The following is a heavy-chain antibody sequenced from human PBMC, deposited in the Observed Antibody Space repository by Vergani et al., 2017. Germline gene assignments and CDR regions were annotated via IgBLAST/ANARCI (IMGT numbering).Heavy chain of an antibody. CDR1: GFTVSSNY. V-gene: IGHV3-53*04. Sequence: VQLVESGGGLVQPGGSLRLSCAASGFTVSSNYMSWVRQAPGKGLEWVSVIYSGGSTYYADSVKGRFTISRHNSKNTLYLQMNSLRAEDTAVYYFAGDRVDIVATATYYYYCYGMDVWGQGTTVTVS. J-gene: IGHJ6*02. CDR2: IYSGGST. CDR3: AGDRVDIVATATYYYYCYGMDV. D-gene: IGHD5-12*01.